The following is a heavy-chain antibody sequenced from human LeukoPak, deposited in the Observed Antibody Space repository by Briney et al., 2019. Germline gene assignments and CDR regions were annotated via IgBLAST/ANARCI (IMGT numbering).Heavy chain of an antibody. J-gene: IGHJ4*02. CDR3: ARGLCRGGSCHFDY. Sequence: ASVKVFCKASGYTFTGYYMHWVRQAPGQGLEWMGWINPNSGGTNYAQKFQGRVTMTRDTSISTAYMELSRLRSDDTAVYYCARGLCRGGSCHFDYWGQGTLVTVSS. V-gene: IGHV1-2*02. D-gene: IGHD2-15*01. CDR1: GYTFTGYY. CDR2: INPNSGGT.